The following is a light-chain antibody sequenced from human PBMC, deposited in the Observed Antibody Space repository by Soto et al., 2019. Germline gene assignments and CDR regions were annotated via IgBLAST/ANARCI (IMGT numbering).Light chain of an antibody. J-gene: IGKJ1*01. CDR3: QQTFSAPGT. CDR2: VTS. Sequence: DIQMTQSPSSLSSSVGDRVSVTCRTSQNITKFLNWYQEKPGKAPKVLIYVTSNSENGVPSRFSGSGSGTHFILSISSLQPEDFATYSRQQTFSAPGTFGPGTRVEVK. V-gene: IGKV1-39*01. CDR1: QNITKF.